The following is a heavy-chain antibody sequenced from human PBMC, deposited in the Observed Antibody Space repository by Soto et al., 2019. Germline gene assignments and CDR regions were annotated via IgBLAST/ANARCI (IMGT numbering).Heavy chain of an antibody. CDR1: GGSISSSSYY. CDR3: ARSLTFGGVIAPFDD. D-gene: IGHD3-16*02. V-gene: IGHV4-39*01. Sequence: SETLSLTCTVSGGSISSSSYYWGWIRQPPGKGLEWIGSIYYSGSTYYNPSLKSRVTISVDTSKNQFSLKLSSVTAADTAVYYCARSLTFGGVIAPFDDWGQGTLVTVSS. CDR2: IYYSGST. J-gene: IGHJ4*02.